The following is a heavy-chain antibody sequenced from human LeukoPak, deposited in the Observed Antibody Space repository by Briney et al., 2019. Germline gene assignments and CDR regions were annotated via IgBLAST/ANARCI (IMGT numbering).Heavy chain of an antibody. D-gene: IGHD3-22*01. CDR2: INHSGST. V-gene: IGHV4-34*01. J-gene: IGHJ4*02. CDR1: GGSFSGYY. CDR3: ARGVHYYDSSGYYY. Sequence: PSETLSLTCAVYGGSFSGYYWSWIRQPPGKGLEWIGEINHSGSTNYNPSLKSRVTISVDTSKNQFSLKLSFVTAADTAVYYCARGVHYYDSSGYYYWGQGTLVTVSS.